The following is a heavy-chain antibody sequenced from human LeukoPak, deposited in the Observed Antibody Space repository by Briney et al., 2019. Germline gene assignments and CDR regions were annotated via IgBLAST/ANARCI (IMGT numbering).Heavy chain of an antibody. J-gene: IGHJ4*02. V-gene: IGHV3-7*01. CDR2: IKQDGSEK. D-gene: IGHD6-19*01. CDR3: AAGSSGWWVY. Sequence: GGSLRLSCAASGFTFSNYWMSWVRQAPGKGLEWVANIKQDGSEKYYVDSVKGRFTISRDNAKNSLYLQMNSLRAEDTAVYYRAAGSSGWWVYWGQGTLVTVSS. CDR1: GFTFSNYW.